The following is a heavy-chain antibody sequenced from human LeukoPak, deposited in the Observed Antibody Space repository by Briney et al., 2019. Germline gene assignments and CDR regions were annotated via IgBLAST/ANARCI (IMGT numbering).Heavy chain of an antibody. D-gene: IGHD3-10*01. CDR3: ARELLWFGEYDY. CDR2: INPNSGGT. V-gene: IGHV1-2*02. Sequence: ASVKVSCKASGYTFTGYYMRWVRQAPGQGLEWMGWINPNSGGTNYAQKFQGRVTMTRDTSISTAYMELNSLRSDDTAVYYCARELLWFGEYDYWGQGTLVTVSS. CDR1: GYTFTGYY. J-gene: IGHJ4*02.